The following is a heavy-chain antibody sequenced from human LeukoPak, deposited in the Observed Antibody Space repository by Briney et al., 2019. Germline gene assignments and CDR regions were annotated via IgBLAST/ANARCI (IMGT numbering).Heavy chain of an antibody. Sequence: GGSLRLSCAASGFTFSSYAMSWVRQAPGKGLEWVSGISLSGGSTYYADSVKGRFTISRDNSKNTLYLQMSSLRVEDTAVYYCAKDRGYSGSYGAFDIWGQGTMVTVSS. D-gene: IGHD1-26*01. CDR3: AKDRGYSGSYGAFDI. CDR2: ISLSGGST. J-gene: IGHJ3*02. CDR1: GFTFSSYA. V-gene: IGHV3-23*01.